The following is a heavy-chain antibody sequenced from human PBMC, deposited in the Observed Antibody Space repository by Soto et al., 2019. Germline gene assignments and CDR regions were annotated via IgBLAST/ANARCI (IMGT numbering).Heavy chain of an antibody. CDR2: ISAYNGNT. J-gene: IGHJ5*02. Sequence: GASVKVSCKASGYTFTSYGISWVRQAPGQGLEWMGWISAYNGNTNYAQKLQGRVTMTTDTSTSTAYMELRSLGSDDTAVYYCARDSRRYSSGXSDSWGQRTLVTVSS. CDR3: ARDSRRYSSGXSDS. D-gene: IGHD6-19*01. V-gene: IGHV1-18*01. CDR1: GYTFTSYG.